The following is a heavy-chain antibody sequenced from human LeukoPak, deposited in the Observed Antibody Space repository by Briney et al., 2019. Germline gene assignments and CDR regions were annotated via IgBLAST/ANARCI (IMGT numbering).Heavy chain of an antibody. V-gene: IGHV1-18*01. CDR1: GYTFTSYG. D-gene: IGHD6-13*01. CDR3: ARDPRGSSWSYYYYYYMDV. CDR2: ISTYNNNT. Sequence: ASVKVSCKASGYTFTSYGISWVRQAPGQGLEWMGWISTYNNNTNYPQKLQGRVTMTTDTSTSTAYMELRSLRSDDTAVYYCARDPRGSSWSYYYYYYMDVWGKGTTVTVSS. J-gene: IGHJ6*03.